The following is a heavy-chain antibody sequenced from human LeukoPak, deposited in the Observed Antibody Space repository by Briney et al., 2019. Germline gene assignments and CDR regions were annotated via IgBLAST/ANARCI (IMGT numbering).Heavy chain of an antibody. Sequence: ASVKVSCKASGSAFSGYTITWVRQAPGQGLEWVGGIITNLASTNYAQKFQGRVTISADDSTSTAYMQLRSQTSEDTAFYYCALAFSGYDRWFPEPPDQWGQGTLVTVSS. V-gene: IGHV1-69*13. CDR3: ALAFSGYDRWFPEPPDQ. J-gene: IGHJ4*02. CDR2: IITNLAST. D-gene: IGHD5-12*01. CDR1: GSAFSGYT.